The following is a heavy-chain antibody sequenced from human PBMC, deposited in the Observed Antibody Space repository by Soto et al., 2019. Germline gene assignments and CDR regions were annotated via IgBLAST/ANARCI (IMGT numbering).Heavy chain of an antibody. CDR1: GYTLTELS. D-gene: IGHD6-19*01. CDR2: FDPEDGET. Sequence: ASVKVSCKVSGYTLTELSMHWVRQAPGKGLEWMGGFDPEDGETIYAQKFQGRVTMTEDTSTDTAYMELSSLRSEDTAVYYCATDAPGIAVAGTNIAFDSWGQGTRVTVSS. V-gene: IGHV1-24*01. CDR3: ATDAPGIAVAGTNIAFDS. J-gene: IGHJ3*02.